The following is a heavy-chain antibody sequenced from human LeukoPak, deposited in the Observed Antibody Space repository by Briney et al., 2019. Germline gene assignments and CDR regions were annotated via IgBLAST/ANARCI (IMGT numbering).Heavy chain of an antibody. V-gene: IGHV1-8*03. Sequence: ASVKVSCKASGYTFTSYDINWVRQATGQGLEWMGWMNPNSGNTGYAQKFQGRVTITRNTSISTAYMELSSLRAEDTAVYYCARGGSSSFNWFDPWGQGTLVTVSS. CDR3: ARGGSSSFNWFDP. J-gene: IGHJ5*02. CDR1: GYTFTSYD. CDR2: MNPNSGNT. D-gene: IGHD6-13*01.